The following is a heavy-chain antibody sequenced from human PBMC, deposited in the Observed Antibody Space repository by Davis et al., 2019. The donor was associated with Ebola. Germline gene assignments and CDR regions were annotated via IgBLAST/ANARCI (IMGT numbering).Heavy chain of an antibody. Sequence: MPSETLSLTCTVSGGSISSYYWSWIRQPPGKGLEWIGYIYYSGSTNYNPSLKSRVTISVDTSKNQFSLKLSSVTAADTAVYYCAREYSGGYCSGGSCYGLVYWGQGTLVTVSS. CDR1: GGSISSYY. CDR3: AREYSGGYCSGGSCYGLVY. D-gene: IGHD2-15*01. V-gene: IGHV4-59*12. CDR2: IYYSGST. J-gene: IGHJ4*02.